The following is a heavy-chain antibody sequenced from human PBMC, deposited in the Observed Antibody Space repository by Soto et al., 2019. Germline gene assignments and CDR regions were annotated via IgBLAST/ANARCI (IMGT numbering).Heavy chain of an antibody. V-gene: IGHV4-34*01. CDR2: INHSGST. D-gene: IGHD2-15*01. J-gene: IGHJ6*02. Sequence: SETLSLTCAVYGGSFSGYYWSWIRQPPGKGLEWIGEINHSGSTNYNPSLKSRVTISVDTSKNQFSLKLSSVTAADTAVYYCAREYCSGGSCYSGGGYYGMDVWGQGTTVTVSS. CDR1: GGSFSGYY. CDR3: AREYCSGGSCYSGGGYYGMDV.